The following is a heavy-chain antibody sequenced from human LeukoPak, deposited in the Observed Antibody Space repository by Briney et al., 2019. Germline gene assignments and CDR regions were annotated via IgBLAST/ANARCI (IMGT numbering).Heavy chain of an antibody. CDR3: AKGPRPDITVAHTLEK. CDR1: GFTFSNYA. CDR2: ISSRGDST. Sequence: GGSLRLFCAASGFTFSNYAMSWVRQAAGRGLAWVSTISSRGDSTHDADSVKGRFTLSRDNSKNSLYLQMNSLRAADTAVYYCAKGPRPDITVAHTLEKWGQGTLVTVSS. V-gene: IGHV3-23*01. J-gene: IGHJ4*02. D-gene: IGHD6-19*01.